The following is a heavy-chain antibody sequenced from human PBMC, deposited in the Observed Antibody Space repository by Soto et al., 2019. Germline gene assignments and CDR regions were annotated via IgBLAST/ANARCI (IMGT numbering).Heavy chain of an antibody. Sequence: PSETLSLTCTVSGGSISSFYWSWIRQPPGKGLEWIGYIYYSGSTNYNPSLKSRVTISVDTSKNQFSLKLSSVTAADTAVYYCTTSSVQIPVYYYGMDVWGQGTTVTVSS. J-gene: IGHJ6*02. CDR3: TTSSVQIPVYYYGMDV. V-gene: IGHV4-59*01. CDR1: GGSISSFY. D-gene: IGHD1-1*01. CDR2: IYYSGST.